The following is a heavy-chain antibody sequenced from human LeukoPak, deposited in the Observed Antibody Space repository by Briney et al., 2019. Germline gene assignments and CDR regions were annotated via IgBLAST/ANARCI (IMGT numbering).Heavy chain of an antibody. V-gene: IGHV3-30*02. CDR3: AKDPRGFGWSGIYYFDY. CDR2: IRYDGSNK. CDR1: GFTFSTSW. D-gene: IGHD3-3*01. Sequence: GGSLRLSCAASGFTFSTSWMSWVRQAPGKGLEWVAFIRYDGSNKYYADSMKGRFTISRDNSKNTLYLQMNSLRAEDTAVYYCAKDPRGFGWSGIYYFDYWGQGTLVTVSS. J-gene: IGHJ4*02.